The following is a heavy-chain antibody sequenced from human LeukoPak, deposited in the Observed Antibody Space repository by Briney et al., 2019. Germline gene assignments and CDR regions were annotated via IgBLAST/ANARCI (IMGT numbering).Heavy chain of an antibody. V-gene: IGHV3-48*03. CDR1: GFTFSSYE. CDR2: ISSSGSTI. Sequence: GGSLRLSCAASGFTFSSYEMNWVRQVPGKGLEWVSYISSSGSTIYYADSVKGRFTISRDNAKNSLYLQMNSLRAEDTAVYYCARRTGTTISWFDPWGQGTLVTVSS. CDR3: ARRTGTTISWFDP. D-gene: IGHD1-7*01. J-gene: IGHJ5*02.